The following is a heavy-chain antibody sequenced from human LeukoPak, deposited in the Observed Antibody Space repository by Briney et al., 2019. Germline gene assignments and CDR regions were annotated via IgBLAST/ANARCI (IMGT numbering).Heavy chain of an antibody. V-gene: IGHV5-51*01. CDR3: ARRLMYYYDSSGYDVAFDI. CDR2: IYPGDSDT. CDR1: GYSFTSYW. J-gene: IGHJ3*02. Sequence: GESLKISCKGSGYSFTSYWIGWVRQMPGKGLKWMGIIYPGDSDTRYSPSFQGQVTISADKSIITAYLQWSSLKASDTAMYYCARRLMYYYDSSGYDVAFDIWGQGTMVTVSS. D-gene: IGHD3-22*01.